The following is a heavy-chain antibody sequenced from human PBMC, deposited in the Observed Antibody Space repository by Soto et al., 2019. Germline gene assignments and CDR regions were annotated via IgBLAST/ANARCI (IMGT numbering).Heavy chain of an antibody. D-gene: IGHD5-12*01. CDR3: TDPFAVDIVS. CDR2: ISFDGTDK. Sequence: GGSLRLSCAASGFPFTSYAFHWVRQAPGKGLEWISLISFDGTDKYFAESVKGRFTISRDTSRNTVYLQMNSLRAEDTAVYYCTDPFAVDIVSWGPGTLVTVSS. CDR1: GFPFTSYA. V-gene: IGHV3-30-3*01. J-gene: IGHJ5*02.